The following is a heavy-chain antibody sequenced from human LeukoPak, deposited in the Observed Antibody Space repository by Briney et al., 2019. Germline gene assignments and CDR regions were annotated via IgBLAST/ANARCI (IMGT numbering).Heavy chain of an antibody. CDR1: RFTFSSYG. J-gene: IGHJ4*02. CDR3: AKDYRRYGGYSDY. V-gene: IGHV3-30*02. D-gene: IGHD4-17*01. Sequence: SGGSLRLSCAASRFTFSSYGMHWVRQAPGKGLEWVAFIRLDGSNEYYADSVKGRFTISRDNSRNTLFLQMNTLRAEDTAVYYCAKDYRRYGGYSDYWGQGTLVTVSS. CDR2: IRLDGSNE.